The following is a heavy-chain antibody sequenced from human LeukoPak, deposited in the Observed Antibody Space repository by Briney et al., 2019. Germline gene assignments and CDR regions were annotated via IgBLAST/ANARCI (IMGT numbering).Heavy chain of an antibody. Sequence: AASVKVSCKASGGTFSSYAISWVRQAPGQGLEWMGRIIPILGIANYAQKFQGRVTITADKSTSTAYMGLSSLRSEDTAVYYCATSDSGLWDYWGQGTLVTVSS. J-gene: IGHJ4*02. D-gene: IGHD3-16*01. V-gene: IGHV1-69*04. CDR2: IIPILGIA. CDR3: ATSDSGLWDY. CDR1: GGTFSSYA.